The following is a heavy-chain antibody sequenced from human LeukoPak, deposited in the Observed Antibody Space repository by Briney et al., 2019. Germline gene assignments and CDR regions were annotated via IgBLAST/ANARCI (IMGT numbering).Heavy chain of an antibody. Sequence: SVKLSCKASGGTFSSYAISWVRQAPAQGLEWMGGIIPIFGTANYAQKFQGRVTITADESTSTAYMELSSLRSEDTAVYYCASGYSYGAAFDYWGQGTLVTVSS. D-gene: IGHD5-18*01. CDR2: IIPIFGTA. V-gene: IGHV1-69*13. CDR1: GGTFSSYA. CDR3: ASGYSYGAAFDY. J-gene: IGHJ4*02.